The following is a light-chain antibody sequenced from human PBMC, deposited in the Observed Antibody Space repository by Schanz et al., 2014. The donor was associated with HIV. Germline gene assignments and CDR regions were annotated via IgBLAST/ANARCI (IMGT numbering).Light chain of an antibody. CDR3: QQYGSSPLT. Sequence: DIALTQSPATLSLSPGERATLSCRASQSVSSNLAWYQQKPGQAPRLLIYGASTRATGIPARFSGSGSGTEFTLTISSLQSEDFAVYYCQQYGSSPLTFGGGTKVEIK. V-gene: IGKV3-15*01. J-gene: IGKJ4*01. CDR1: QSVSSN. CDR2: GAS.